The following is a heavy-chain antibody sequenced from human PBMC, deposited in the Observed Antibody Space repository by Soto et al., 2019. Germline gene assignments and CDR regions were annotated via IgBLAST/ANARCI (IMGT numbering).Heavy chain of an antibody. CDR1: GYTFTGYY. CDR3: ARSKRGYSYDNWFDP. D-gene: IGHD5-18*01. J-gene: IGHJ5*02. V-gene: IGHV1-2*04. Sequence: QVQLVQSGAEVKKPGASVKVSCKASGYTFTGYYMHWVRQAPGQGLEWMGWINPNSGGTNYAQKFQGWVTMTRDTSISTAYMELSRLRSDDTDVYYCARSKRGYSYDNWFDPWGQGTLVTVSP. CDR2: INPNSGGT.